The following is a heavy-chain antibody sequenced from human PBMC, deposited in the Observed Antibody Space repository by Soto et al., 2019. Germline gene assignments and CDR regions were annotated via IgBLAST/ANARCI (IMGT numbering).Heavy chain of an antibody. CDR2: IWYDGNYK. V-gene: IGHV3-33*01. CDR1: GFTFSNSA. Sequence: QVQLVESGGGVVQPGRSLTLSCAASGFTFSNSAMHWVRQAPGKGLEWVASIWYDGNYKYYVESAQGRVTISRENSKNTLYLQMNSLRGEDTAVYYCARGLVGTRLSDCSGGSCSTFYYYGLDVWGQGTTVTVYS. J-gene: IGHJ6*02. D-gene: IGHD2-15*01. CDR3: ARGLVGTRLSDCSGGSCSTFYYYGLDV.